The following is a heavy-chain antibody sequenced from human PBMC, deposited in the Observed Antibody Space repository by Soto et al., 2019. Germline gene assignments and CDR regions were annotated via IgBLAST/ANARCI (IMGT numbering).Heavy chain of an antibody. Sequence: SETLSLTCAVYGGSFSGYCWSWIRQSPGNGLEWIGEIDHSGSIKFKPSLESRVTISVDTTSNKISMKLRYLTAADTAIYYCAVGGGNYGYGIYSYHGMDVWGQGTTVTVSS. CDR2: IDHSGSI. D-gene: IGHD3-16*01. J-gene: IGHJ6*02. V-gene: IGHV4-34*01. CDR1: GGSFSGYC. CDR3: AVGGGNYGYGIYSYHGMDV.